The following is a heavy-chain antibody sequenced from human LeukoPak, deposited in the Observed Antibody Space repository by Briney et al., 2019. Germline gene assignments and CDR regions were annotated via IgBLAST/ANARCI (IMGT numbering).Heavy chain of an antibody. CDR1: GGPISSSSYY. D-gene: IGHD3-22*01. Sequence: SETLSLTCTVSGGPISSSSYYWGWIRQPPGKGLEWIGSIYYSGSTYYNPSLKSRVTISVDTSKNQFSLKLSSVTAADTAVYYCARDYYDSSGMGDWGQGTLVTVSS. CDR3: ARDYYDSSGMGD. J-gene: IGHJ4*02. CDR2: IYYSGST. V-gene: IGHV4-39*07.